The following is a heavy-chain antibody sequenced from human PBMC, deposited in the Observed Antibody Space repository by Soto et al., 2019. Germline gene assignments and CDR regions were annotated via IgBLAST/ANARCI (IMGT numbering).Heavy chain of an antibody. Sequence: QVQLVESGGGVVQPGNSLRLSCAVSGFTVTTYGMHWVRQGPGKGLEWVAVISRDGGTKFYADSVKGRFTISKDNSRNTLFLDMNSLRGDDMAVYYCTGEVASGHWGQGTLVTVSS. CDR2: ISRDGGTK. D-gene: IGHD2-8*02. V-gene: IGHV3-30*03. J-gene: IGHJ4*02. CDR1: GFTVTTYG. CDR3: TGEVASGH.